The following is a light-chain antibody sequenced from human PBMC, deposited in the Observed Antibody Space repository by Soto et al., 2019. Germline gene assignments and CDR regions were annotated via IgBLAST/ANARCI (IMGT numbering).Light chain of an antibody. V-gene: IGLV2-8*01. CDR2: EVS. CDR3: SSYAGSNNWV. J-gene: IGLJ3*02. Sequence: QSVLTQPPSASGSPGQSVTISCTGTSSDVGDYNYVSWYQQHPGKAPKLMISEVSKRPSGVPDRFSGSKSGNTASLTVSGLQAEDEADYYCSSYAGSNNWVFGGGTNLTVL. CDR1: SSDVGDYNY.